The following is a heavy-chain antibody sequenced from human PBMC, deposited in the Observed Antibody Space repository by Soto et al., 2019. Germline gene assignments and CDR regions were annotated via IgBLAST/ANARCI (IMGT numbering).Heavy chain of an antibody. CDR2: IIPIFGTA. CDR3: GIEKYFSSTSCYPYYYDSSGYPLAFGI. J-gene: IGHJ3*02. Sequence: XSEQVSFKVSWGTFPSYASSWVREGPGQGLEWMGGIIPIFGTANYAQNFQGRVKITADESTSTAYMELSSLRSEDTAVYYCGIEKYFSSTSCYPYYYDSSGYPLAFGIWGQGTMVTVSS. D-gene: IGHD3-22*01. CDR1: WGTFPSYA. V-gene: IGHV1-69*13.